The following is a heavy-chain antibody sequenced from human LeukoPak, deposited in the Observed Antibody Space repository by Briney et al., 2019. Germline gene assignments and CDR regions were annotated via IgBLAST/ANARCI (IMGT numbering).Heavy chain of an antibody. CDR3: AKGETVTTSPFDH. CDR1: GGSMSHFH. V-gene: IGHV4-59*01. D-gene: IGHD4-17*01. J-gene: IGHJ4*02. Sequence: KPSETLSLTCAVSGGSMSHFHWNWFPQPPGKGLEWIGSLFYNEDAKYNPSVKSRVTMSIDTSKSQFPLRLTSVTAADTAVYYCAKGETVTTSPFDHWGQGLLVTVSS. CDR2: LFYNEDA.